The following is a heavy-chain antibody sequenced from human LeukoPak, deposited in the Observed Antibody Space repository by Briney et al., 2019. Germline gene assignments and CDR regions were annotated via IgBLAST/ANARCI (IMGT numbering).Heavy chain of an antibody. J-gene: IGHJ6*04. Sequence: SETLSLTCAVSGYSISNGYYWGWIRQPPGKGLEWIGSIYHSGSTYYNPSLKSRVTISVDTSKNQFSLKLSSVTAADTAVYYCASPGSGSYGMDVWGKGTTVTVSS. CDR2: IYHSGST. V-gene: IGHV4-38-2*01. CDR1: GYSISNGYY. D-gene: IGHD3-10*01. CDR3: ASPGSGSYGMDV.